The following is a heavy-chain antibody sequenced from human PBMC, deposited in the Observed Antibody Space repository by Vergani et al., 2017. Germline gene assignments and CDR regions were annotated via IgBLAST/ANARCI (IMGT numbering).Heavy chain of an antibody. CDR3: AREGIEWFAILLD. V-gene: IGHV4-59*01. D-gene: IGHD5-12*01. Sequence: QVQLQESGPGLVKPSETLSLTCTVSGGSISSYYWSWIRQPPGKGLEWIGYIYYIGSTNYNPSLKSRVTISVDTSRNQFSLKLSSVTAAETAVYYCAREGIEWFAILLDWGEGTLVTVSS. CDR1: GGSISSYY. J-gene: IGHJ4*02. CDR2: IYYIGST.